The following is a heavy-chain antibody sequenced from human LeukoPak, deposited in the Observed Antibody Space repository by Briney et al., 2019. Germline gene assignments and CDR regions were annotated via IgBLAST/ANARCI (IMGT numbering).Heavy chain of an antibody. Sequence: GGSLRLSCAASGFTFSSYGMHWVRQAPGKGLEWVAVISYDGSNKYYADSVKGRFTISRDNSKNTLYLQMNSLRAEDTAVYYCAKDRGARVRSIDYWAREPWSPSPQ. CDR1: GFTFSSYG. J-gene: IGHJ4*02. V-gene: IGHV3-30*18. CDR3: AKDRGARVRSIDY. D-gene: IGHD4-17*01. CDR2: ISYDGSNK.